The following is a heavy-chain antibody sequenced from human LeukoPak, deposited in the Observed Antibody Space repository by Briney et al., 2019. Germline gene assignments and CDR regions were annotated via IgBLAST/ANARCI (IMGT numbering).Heavy chain of an antibody. CDR1: GGSISSYY. CDR2: IYYSGST. Sequence: KPSETLSLTCTVSGGSISSYYWSWLRQPPGKGLEWIGYIYYSGSTNYNPSLKSRVTISVDTSKNQFSLKLSSVTAADTAVYYCARQRGWKLPSITGLYYMDVWGKGTTVAVSS. D-gene: IGHD1-20*01. V-gene: IGHV4-59*01. J-gene: IGHJ6*03. CDR3: ARQRGWKLPSITGLYYMDV.